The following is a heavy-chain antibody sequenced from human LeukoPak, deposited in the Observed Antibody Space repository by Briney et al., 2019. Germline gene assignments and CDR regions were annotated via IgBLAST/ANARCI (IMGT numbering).Heavy chain of an antibody. D-gene: IGHD3/OR15-3a*01. CDR2: ISSGGSPI. V-gene: IGHV3-48*04. J-gene: IGHJ5*02. Sequence: GGSLRLSCAVSGFTITSWSMNWVRQAPGKGLEWLSYISSGGSPIYYADSVKGRFTISRDDAKDLVYLQMNSLRAEDTAVYYCSYLRTPYYNDKWVDPWGQGALVTVSS. CDR1: GFTITSWS. CDR3: SYLRTPYYNDKWVDP.